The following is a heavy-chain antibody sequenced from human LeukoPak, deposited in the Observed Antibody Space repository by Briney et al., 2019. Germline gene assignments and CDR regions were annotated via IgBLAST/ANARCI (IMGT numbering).Heavy chain of an antibody. CDR3: VRVVGSVAATYYFDY. J-gene: IGHJ4*02. D-gene: IGHD6-6*01. CDR2: FDPEDGET. CDR1: GYTLTELS. V-gene: IGHV1-24*01. Sequence: ASVKVSCKVSGYTLTELSMHWVRQAPGKGLEWMGGFDPEDGETIYAQKFQGRVTMTEDTSTDTAYMTRSSLRSEQTAVYYCVRVVGSVAATYYFDYWGQGTLVTVSS.